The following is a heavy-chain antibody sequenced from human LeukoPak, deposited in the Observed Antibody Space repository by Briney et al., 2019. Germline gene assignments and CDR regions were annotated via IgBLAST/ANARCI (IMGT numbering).Heavy chain of an antibody. V-gene: IGHV4-4*07. CDR1: GGSISSYY. J-gene: IGHJ4*02. CDR3: ARQIASAGTAGFGF. CDR2: IYSTGST. D-gene: IGHD6-13*01. Sequence: SETLSLTCTVSGGSISSYYWSWIRQPAGKGLEWIGRIYSTGSTNYNPSLKSRVTMSVDTSKNQFSLRLRSVTAADTAVYYCARQIASAGTAGFGFWGQVALVTVSS.